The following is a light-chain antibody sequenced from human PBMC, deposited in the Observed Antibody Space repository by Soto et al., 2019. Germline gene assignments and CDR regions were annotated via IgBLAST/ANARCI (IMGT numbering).Light chain of an antibody. CDR1: QSVSSGY. V-gene: IGKV3-20*01. CDR3: QQYGSSPRT. CDR2: GAS. Sequence: EIVLTQSPGTLSLSPGERATLSCRASQSVSSGYVAWYQQKPGQAPRLLIYGASSPATGLPDRFSGSGSGTDFTLSISRLEPEDFAVYYCQQYGSSPRTFGQGTKVEV. J-gene: IGKJ1*01.